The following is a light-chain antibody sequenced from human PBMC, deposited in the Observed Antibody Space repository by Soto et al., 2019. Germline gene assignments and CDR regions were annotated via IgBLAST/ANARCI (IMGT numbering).Light chain of an antibody. J-gene: IGKJ4*01. CDR2: GAS. CDR1: QSVNIN. V-gene: IGKV3-15*01. CDR3: QQYDNWPLT. Sequence: EIVMSQSPATLSVSPGERATLSCRASQSVNINLAWYQQKPGQAPRLLIQGASTRATGTPARFSGSGSGTEFTLTISGLEPEDFAVYYCQQYDNWPLTFGGGTKVDIK.